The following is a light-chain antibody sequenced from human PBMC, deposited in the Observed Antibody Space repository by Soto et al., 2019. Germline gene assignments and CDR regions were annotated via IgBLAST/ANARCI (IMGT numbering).Light chain of an antibody. CDR1: SSDVGSYNY. V-gene: IGLV2-14*03. CDR2: DVS. Sequence: QSALTQPASVSGAPVQSIPIFCTGTSSDVGSYNYVSWYQQHPGRAPKLMIYDVSSRPSGVSNRFSGSKSGNTASLTISGLQAEDEADYFCTSYTSSSTYVFGTGTKVTVL. CDR3: TSYTSSSTYV. J-gene: IGLJ1*01.